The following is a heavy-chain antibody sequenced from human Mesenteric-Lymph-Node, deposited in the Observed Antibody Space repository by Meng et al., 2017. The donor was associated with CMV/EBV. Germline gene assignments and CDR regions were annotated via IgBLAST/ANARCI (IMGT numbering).Heavy chain of an antibody. CDR2: IYYSGRT. J-gene: IGHJ4*02. V-gene: IGHV4-59*08. CDR1: GGSISPYY. Sequence: CIVSGGSISPYYWSWIRQSPGKGLEWIGYIYYSGRTNYNPSLKSRVTVSVDTSKNHFSLQLTSVTAADTAVYYCARHVIEGATHFDYWGRGTLVTVSS. CDR3: ARHVIEGATHFDY. D-gene: IGHD1-26*01.